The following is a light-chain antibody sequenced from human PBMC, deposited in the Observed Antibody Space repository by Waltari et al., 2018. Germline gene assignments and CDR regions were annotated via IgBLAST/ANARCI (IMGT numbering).Light chain of an antibody. Sequence: QSVLTQPPSVSAAPRQKVTISCSGSSSNIRNYSVSWYHQLPGAAPKLLIYDNNKRPSGIPDRFSASKSGTSATLGITGLQIGDEADYYCATWDNSLTDVVFGGGTKLTVL. CDR1: SSNIRNYS. J-gene: IGLJ3*02. CDR2: DNN. V-gene: IGLV1-51*01. CDR3: ATWDNSLTDVV.